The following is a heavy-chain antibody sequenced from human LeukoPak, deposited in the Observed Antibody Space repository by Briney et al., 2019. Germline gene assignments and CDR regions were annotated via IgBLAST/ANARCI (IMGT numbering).Heavy chain of an antibody. Sequence: GGSLRLSCAASGFTVSSNYMSWVRQAPGKGLVWVSRINGDGSTINYADSVKGRFTISRDNAKNTLYLQMNSLRDEDTAVYYCVSSAPTPFDSWGQGTLVTVSS. CDR1: GFTVSSNY. V-gene: IGHV3-74*01. CDR2: INGDGSTI. J-gene: IGHJ4*02. D-gene: IGHD6-19*01. CDR3: VSSAPTPFDS.